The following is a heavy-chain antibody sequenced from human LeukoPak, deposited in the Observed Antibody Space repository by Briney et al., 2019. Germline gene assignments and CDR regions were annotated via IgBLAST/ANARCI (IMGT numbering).Heavy chain of an antibody. V-gene: IGHV3-7*01. Sequence: GGSLRLSCAVSGFTVSRYWMGWVRQAPGKGLQWVANIKQDGSEKYYVDSVKGRFTISRDNAKNSLYLQMNSLTTEDTAVYYCVRNDLSAFDSWGQGTLVTVSS. CDR1: GFTVSRYW. CDR3: VRNDLSAFDS. CDR2: IKQDGSEK. D-gene: IGHD1-1*01. J-gene: IGHJ4*02.